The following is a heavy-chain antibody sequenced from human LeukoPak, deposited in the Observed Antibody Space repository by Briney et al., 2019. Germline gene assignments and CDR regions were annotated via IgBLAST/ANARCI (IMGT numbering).Heavy chain of an antibody. CDR2: IYYSGST. D-gene: IGHD6-25*01. CDR3: ASRPIAAPDDAFDI. V-gene: IGHV4-39*07. Sequence: PSETLSLTCTVSGGSISSSSYYWGWIRQPPGKGLEWFGSIYYSGSTNYNPSLKSRVTISVDTSKNQFSLKLSSVTAADTAVYYCASRPIAAPDDAFDIWGQGTMVTVSS. CDR1: GGSISSSSYY. J-gene: IGHJ3*02.